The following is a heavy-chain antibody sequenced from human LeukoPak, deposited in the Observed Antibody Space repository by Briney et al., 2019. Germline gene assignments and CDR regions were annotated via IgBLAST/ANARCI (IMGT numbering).Heavy chain of an antibody. V-gene: IGHV4-61*02. J-gene: IGHJ6*03. CDR2: VYTSGIT. D-gene: IGHD2-2*01. Sequence: SQTLSLTCTVSGGSISSANYQWSWIRQPAGKGLEWIGRVYTSGITSGITNYDPSLKSRVTISADTSRNQFSLKLSSVTAADTAVYYCASYSVVVDMDVWGKGTTVTVSS. CDR1: GGSISSANYQ. CDR3: ASYSVVVDMDV.